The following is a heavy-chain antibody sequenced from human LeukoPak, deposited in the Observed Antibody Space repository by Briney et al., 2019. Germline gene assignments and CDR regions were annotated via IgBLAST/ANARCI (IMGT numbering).Heavy chain of an antibody. Sequence: PSETLSLTCTVSAGSMTGHYWTWIRQPPGRGLEWIAYIHSSGGTSYNPSLKSRVTVSVDTSTSHFSLKLTSVTAADTAVYYCARLPDISGWPFDYWGQGTLLTVSS. J-gene: IGHJ4*02. CDR1: AGSMTGHY. V-gene: IGHV4-4*08. D-gene: IGHD6-19*01. CDR2: IHSSGGT. CDR3: ARLPDISGWPFDY.